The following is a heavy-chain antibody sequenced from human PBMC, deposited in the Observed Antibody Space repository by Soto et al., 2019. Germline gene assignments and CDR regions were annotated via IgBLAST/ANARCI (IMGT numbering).Heavy chain of an antibody. CDR1: GGSISSGGYY. CDR2: IYYSGST. CDR3: ASFPGGSGSYYISSWFDP. D-gene: IGHD3-10*01. J-gene: IGHJ5*02. V-gene: IGHV4-31*03. Sequence: QVQLQESGPGLVKPSQTLSLTCTVSGGSISSGGYYWSWIRQHPGKGLEWIGYIYYSGSTYYNPSLESGVTIYVDTSKNQFSLKLSSVTAADTAVYYCASFPGGSGSYYISSWFDPWGQGTLVTVSS.